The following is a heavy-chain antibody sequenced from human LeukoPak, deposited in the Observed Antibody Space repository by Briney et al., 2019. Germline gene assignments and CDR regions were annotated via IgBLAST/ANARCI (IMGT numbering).Heavy chain of an antibody. V-gene: IGHV3-74*01. J-gene: IGHJ5*02. CDR3: ARECRLERGDWFDP. Sequence: GGSLRLSCAASGFTFSSYWMHWVRQAPGKGLVWVSRINTDGSSTSYADSVKGRFTISRDNAKNTLYLQMNSLRAEDTAVYYCARECRLERGDWFDPWGQGTLVTVPS. CDR1: GFTFSSYW. D-gene: IGHD1-1*01. CDR2: INTDGSST.